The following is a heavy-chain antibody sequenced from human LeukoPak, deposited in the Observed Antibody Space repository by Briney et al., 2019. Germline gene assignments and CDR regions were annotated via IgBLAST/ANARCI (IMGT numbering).Heavy chain of an antibody. CDR2: ISAYNGNT. V-gene: IGHV1-18*01. D-gene: IGHD2-15*01. Sequence: ASVKVSCTASGYTFTSYGISWVRQAPGQGLEWMGWISAYNGNTNYAQKLQGRVTMTTDTSTSTAYMELRSLRSDDTAVYYCAREGYCSGGSCSPLYYYGMDVWGQGTTVTVSS. CDR3: AREGYCSGGSCSPLYYYGMDV. CDR1: GYTFTSYG. J-gene: IGHJ6*02.